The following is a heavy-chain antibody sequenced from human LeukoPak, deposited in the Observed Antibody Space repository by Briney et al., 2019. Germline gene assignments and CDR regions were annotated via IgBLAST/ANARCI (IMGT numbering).Heavy chain of an antibody. CDR2: IKQDGSEK. CDR1: GFTFSDYY. Sequence: GGSLRLSCAASGFTFSDYYMSWIRQAPGKGLEWVANIKQDGSEKYYVDSVKGRFTISRDNAKNSLYLQMNSLRAEDTAVYYCARVRAVAGTSWFDPWGQGTLVTVSS. D-gene: IGHD6-19*01. CDR3: ARVRAVAGTSWFDP. V-gene: IGHV3-7*01. J-gene: IGHJ5*02.